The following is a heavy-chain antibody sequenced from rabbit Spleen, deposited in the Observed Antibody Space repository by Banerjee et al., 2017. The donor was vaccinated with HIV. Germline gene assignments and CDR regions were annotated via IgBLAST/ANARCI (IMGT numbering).Heavy chain of an antibody. CDR3: ATYFDYDGDFNL. V-gene: IGHV1S45*01. D-gene: IGHD2-1*01. CDR1: GFSFSSSYW. Sequence: QEQLVESGGGLVQPEGSLTLTCTASGFSFSSSYWICWVRQAPGKGLEWIACIYAGSGNTYYASWAKGRFTISRTSSTTVTLQMTSLTAADTATYFCATYFDYDGDFNLWGPGTLVTVS. CDR2: IYAGSGNT. J-gene: IGHJ4*01.